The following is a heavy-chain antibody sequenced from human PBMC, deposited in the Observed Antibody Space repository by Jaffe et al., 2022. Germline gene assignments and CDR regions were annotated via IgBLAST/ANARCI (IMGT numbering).Heavy chain of an antibody. J-gene: IGHJ4*02. Sequence: EVQLVESGGGLVKPGGSLRLSCAASGFTFSSYSMNWVRQAPGKGLEWVSSISSSSSYIYYADSVKGRFTISRDNAKNSLYLQMNSLRAEDTAVYYCARDTLDNWNDDPYFDYWGQGTLVTVSS. CDR2: ISSSSSYI. D-gene: IGHD1-1*01. CDR3: ARDTLDNWNDDPYFDY. V-gene: IGHV3-21*01. CDR1: GFTFSSYS.